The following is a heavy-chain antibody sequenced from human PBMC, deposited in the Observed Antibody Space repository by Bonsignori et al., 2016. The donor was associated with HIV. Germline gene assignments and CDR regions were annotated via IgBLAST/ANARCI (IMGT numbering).Heavy chain of an antibody. Sequence: GESLKISCEASGLTISNYWMSWVRQVPGKGLEWVANIKQDGSEKNYVDSVKGRFTISRDNAKNSLYLQMNSLRAEDTAVYYCARDGQFVPGIGVDWGQGALVTVSS. V-gene: IGHV3-7*01. J-gene: IGHJ4*02. CDR1: GLTISNYW. D-gene: IGHD6-6*01. CDR3: ARDGQFVPGIGVD. CDR2: IKQDGSEK.